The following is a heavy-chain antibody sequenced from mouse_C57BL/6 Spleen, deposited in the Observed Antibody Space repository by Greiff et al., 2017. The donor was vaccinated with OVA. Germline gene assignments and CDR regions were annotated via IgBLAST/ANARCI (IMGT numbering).Heavy chain of an antibody. CDR3: AREDYGSYWYFDV. CDR1: GFTFSSYA. J-gene: IGHJ1*03. V-gene: IGHV5-4*01. CDR2: ISDGGSYT. D-gene: IGHD1-1*01. Sequence: EVKLVESGGGLVKPGGSLKLSCAASGFTFSSYAMSWVRQTPEKRLEWVATISDGGSYTYYPDNVKGRFTISRDNAKNNLYLQMSHLKSEDTAMYYCAREDYGSYWYFDVWGTGTTVTVSS.